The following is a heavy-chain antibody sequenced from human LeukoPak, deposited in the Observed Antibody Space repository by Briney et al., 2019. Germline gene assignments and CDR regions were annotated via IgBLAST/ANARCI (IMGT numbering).Heavy chain of an antibody. CDR3: ARHPPNYYGSGSFCY. D-gene: IGHD3-10*01. CDR2: IDPSDSYT. V-gene: IGHV5-10-1*01. J-gene: IGHJ4*02. Sequence: GESLRISCKGSGYSFTSYWISWVRQMPGKGLEWMGRIDPSDSYTNYSPSFQGHVTISADKSISTAYLQWSSLKASDTAMYYCARHPPNYYGSGSFCYWGQGTLVTVSS. CDR1: GYSFTSYW.